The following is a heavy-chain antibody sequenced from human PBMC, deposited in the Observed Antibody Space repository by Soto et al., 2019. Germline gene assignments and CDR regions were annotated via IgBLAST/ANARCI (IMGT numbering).Heavy chain of an antibody. D-gene: IGHD6-19*01. CDR3: AREGNGWYYSDY. Sequence: SETLSLTCTVSGGSITSFYWSWIRQTPGKGLEGIGHISYTGSTNYNPSLKSRVTIAVDTSKNQFSLNLTSVTAADTAVYYCAREGNGWYYSDYWGQGALVTVSS. CDR2: ISYTGST. V-gene: IGHV4-59*01. CDR1: GGSITSFY. J-gene: IGHJ4*02.